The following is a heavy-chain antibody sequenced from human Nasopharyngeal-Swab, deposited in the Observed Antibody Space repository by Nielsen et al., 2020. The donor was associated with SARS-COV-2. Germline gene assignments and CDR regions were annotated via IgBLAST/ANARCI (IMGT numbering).Heavy chain of an antibody. V-gene: IGHV3-73*01. CDR2: IRSKANSYAT. CDR3: TTDPVFDGYSYDYYYYYYMDV. D-gene: IGHD5-18*01. J-gene: IGHJ6*03. Sequence: GESLKISCAASGFTFSGSAMHWVRQASGKGLEWVGRIRSKANSYATAYAASVKGGFTISRDDSKNTAYLQMNSLKTEDTAVYYCTTDPVFDGYSYDYYYYYYMDVWGKGTTVTVSS. CDR1: GFTFSGSA.